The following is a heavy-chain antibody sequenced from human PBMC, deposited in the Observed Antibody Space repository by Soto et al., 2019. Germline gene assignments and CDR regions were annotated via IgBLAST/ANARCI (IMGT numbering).Heavy chain of an antibody. CDR2: IYYSGST. CDR1: GGSVSSGSYY. J-gene: IGHJ5*02. V-gene: IGHV4-61*01. D-gene: IGHD6-13*01. CDR3: ARSGSSWYVRFDP. Sequence: SETLSLTCTVSGGSVSSGSYYWSWIRQPPGKGLEWIGYIYYSGSTNYNPSLKSRVTISVDTSKNQFSLKLSSVTAADTAVYYCARSGSSWYVRFDPWGKGTLVTVSS.